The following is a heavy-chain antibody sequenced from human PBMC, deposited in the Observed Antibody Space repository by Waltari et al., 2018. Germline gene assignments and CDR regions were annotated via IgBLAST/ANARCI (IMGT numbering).Heavy chain of an antibody. D-gene: IGHD3-22*01. J-gene: IGHJ4*02. CDR2: IYYSGST. CDR3: ARNYYDSSGYPLPDY. Sequence: QVQLQESGPGLVKPSQTLSLTCTVSGGSIRSGGYYWSWIRQHPGKGLEWIGYIYYSGSTYYNPSLKSRVTISVDTSKNQFSLKLSSVTAADTAVYYCARNYYDSSGYPLPDYWGQGTLVTVSS. CDR1: GGSIRSGGYY. V-gene: IGHV4-31*03.